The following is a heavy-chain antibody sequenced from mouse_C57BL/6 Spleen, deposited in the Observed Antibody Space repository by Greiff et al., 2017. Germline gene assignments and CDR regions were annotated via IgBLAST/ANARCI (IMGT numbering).Heavy chain of an antibody. CDR1: GFSLTSYG. D-gene: IGHD1-1*01. CDR3: ARGGITTVVAGFDY. V-gene: IGHV2-2*01. J-gene: IGHJ2*01. Sequence: VKLVESGPGLVQPSQSLSITCTVSGFSLTSYGVHWVRPSPGKGLEWLGVIWSGGSTDYNAAFISRLSISKDNSKSQVFFKMNSLQADDTAIYYCARGGITTVVAGFDYWGQGTTLTVSS. CDR2: IWSGGST.